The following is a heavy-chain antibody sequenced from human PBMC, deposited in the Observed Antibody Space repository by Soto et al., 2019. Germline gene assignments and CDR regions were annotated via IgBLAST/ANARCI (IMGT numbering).Heavy chain of an antibody. CDR1: GFIFNDYA. D-gene: IGHD6-6*01. J-gene: IGHJ4*02. Sequence: GGSLRLSCAASGFIFNDYAMQWVRQAPGKGLEWVAIIWNDGSSKYYADSVKGRLTISRDNSKNTLYLQMNSLRAEDTAVYYCATQRSSRRFDYWGQGTLVNVSS. CDR3: ATQRSSRRFDY. CDR2: IWNDGSSK. V-gene: IGHV3-33*01.